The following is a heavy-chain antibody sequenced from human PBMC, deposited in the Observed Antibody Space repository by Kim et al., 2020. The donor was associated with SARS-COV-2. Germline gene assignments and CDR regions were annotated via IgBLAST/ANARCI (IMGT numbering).Heavy chain of an antibody. CDR2: IIPIFGTA. D-gene: IGHD2-2*01. V-gene: IGHV1-69*13. CDR1: GGTFSSYA. Sequence: SVKVSCKASGGTFSSYAISWVRQAPGQGLEWMGGIIPIFGTANYAQKFQGRVTITADESTSTAYMELSSLRSEDTAVYYCARVVPAAIGMWDMDVWGQGTTVTVSS. CDR3: ARVVPAAIGMWDMDV. J-gene: IGHJ6*02.